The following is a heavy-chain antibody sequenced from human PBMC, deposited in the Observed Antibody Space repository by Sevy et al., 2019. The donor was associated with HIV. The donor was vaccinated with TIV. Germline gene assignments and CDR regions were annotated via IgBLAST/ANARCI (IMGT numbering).Heavy chain of an antibody. D-gene: IGHD3-22*01. CDR2: IYPGDSET. J-gene: IGHJ4*02. V-gene: IGHV5-51*01. CDR1: GYSFTNYW. CDR3: ARFYDSSGHFPSDY. Sequence: GESLKISCKGSGYSFTNYWIAWVRQMPGKGLEWVGIIYPGDSETRYCPSFQGQVTISADKSISTAYLHWSSLKASDTAMYYCARFYDSSGHFPSDYWGQGTLVTVSS.